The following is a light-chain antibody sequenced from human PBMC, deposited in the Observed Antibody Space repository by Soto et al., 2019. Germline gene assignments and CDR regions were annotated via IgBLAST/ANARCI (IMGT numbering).Light chain of an antibody. CDR3: GTWDSSLSAVV. CDR1: SSNIENNY. Sequence: QSVLTQPPSVSAAPGQKVTISCSGSSSNIENNYVFWYQQLPGTAPKLLIYDNNERPSGIPVRFSGSRSGTSATLGITGLRTGDEADYYCGTWDSSLSAVVFGGGTKVTVL. J-gene: IGLJ2*01. V-gene: IGLV1-51*01. CDR2: DNN.